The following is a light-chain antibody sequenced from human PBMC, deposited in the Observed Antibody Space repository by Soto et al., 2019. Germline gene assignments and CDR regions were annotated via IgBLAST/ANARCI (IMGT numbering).Light chain of an antibody. CDR3: SSYTTTSTLIV. V-gene: IGLV2-14*01. CDR2: GVT. Sequence: QSVLTQPASVSGSPGQSITISCPGTSSDVGASNYVSWYQQLPGTAPKLIIYGVTIRPSGVSNRFSGSKSGNTASLTISGLQAEDEADYYCSSYTTTSTLIVFGPGTKVTVL. CDR1: SSDVGASNY. J-gene: IGLJ1*01.